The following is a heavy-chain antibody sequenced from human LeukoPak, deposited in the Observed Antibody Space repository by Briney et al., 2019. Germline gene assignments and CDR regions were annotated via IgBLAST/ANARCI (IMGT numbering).Heavy chain of an antibody. V-gene: IGHV4-4*07. CDR3: ARDSRDSGYDWTDY. CDR1: GGSISSYY. D-gene: IGHD5-12*01. CDR2: IYTSGST. Sequence: SETLSLTCTVSGGSISSYYWSWIRQPAGKGLEWIGRIYTSGSTNYNPSLKSRVTMSVDTSKNQFSLKLSSVTAADTAVYYCARDSRDSGYDWTDYWGQGTLVTVSS. J-gene: IGHJ4*02.